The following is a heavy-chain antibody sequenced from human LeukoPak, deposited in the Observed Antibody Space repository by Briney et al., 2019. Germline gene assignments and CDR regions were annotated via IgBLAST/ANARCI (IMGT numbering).Heavy chain of an antibody. CDR3: ARFRANYYYYGMDV. CDR1: GGSFSGYY. V-gene: IGHV4-34*01. Sequence: SKTLSLTCAVYGGSFSGYYWSWIRQPPGKGLEWIGEINHSGSTNYNPSLKSRVTISVDTSKNQFSLKLSSVTAADTAVYYCARFRANYYYYGMDVWGKGTTVTVSS. J-gene: IGHJ6*04. CDR2: INHSGST.